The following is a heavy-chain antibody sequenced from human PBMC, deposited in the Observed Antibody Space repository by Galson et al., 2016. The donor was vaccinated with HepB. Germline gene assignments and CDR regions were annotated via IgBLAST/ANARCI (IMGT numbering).Heavy chain of an antibody. CDR2: TYSRSKWFY. V-gene: IGHV6-1*01. D-gene: IGHD6-13*01. CDR1: GDSVSSNSAA. J-gene: IGHJ5*02. CDR3: ARGTAAQGFDP. Sequence: CAISGDSVSSNSAAWNWTRQSPSRGLEWLGRTYSRSKWFYDYAVSVRSRITINPDTSKNQFSLHLNSVTPEDTAVYYCARGTAAQGFDPWGQGALVTVSS.